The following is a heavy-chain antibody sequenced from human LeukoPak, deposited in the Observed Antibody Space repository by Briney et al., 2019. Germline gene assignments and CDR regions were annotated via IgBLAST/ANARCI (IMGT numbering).Heavy chain of an antibody. V-gene: IGHV1-24*01. CDR3: ATERSGSYYNGDAAFDI. J-gene: IGHJ3*02. CDR1: GYTLTELS. D-gene: IGHD3-10*01. Sequence: ASVKASCKVSGYTLTELSMHWVRQAPGKGLEWMGGFDPGDGETIYAQKFQGRVTMTEDTSTDTAYMELSSLRSEDTAVYYCATERSGSYYNGDAAFDIWGQGTMVTVSS. CDR2: FDPGDGET.